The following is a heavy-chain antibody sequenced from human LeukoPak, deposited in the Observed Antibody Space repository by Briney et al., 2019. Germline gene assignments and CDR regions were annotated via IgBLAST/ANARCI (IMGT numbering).Heavy chain of an antibody. CDR3: AKDLRDIVVVTAAIFDY. V-gene: IGHV3-23*01. CDR1: GFTFSSYA. Sequence: GGSLRLSCAASGFTFSSYAMSWVRQAPGKGLEWVSAISGSGGSTYYADSVKGRFTISRDNSKNTLYLQMNSLRAEDTAVYYCAKDLRDIVVVTAAIFDYWGQGTLVTVSS. D-gene: IGHD2-2*01. J-gene: IGHJ4*02. CDR2: ISGSGGST.